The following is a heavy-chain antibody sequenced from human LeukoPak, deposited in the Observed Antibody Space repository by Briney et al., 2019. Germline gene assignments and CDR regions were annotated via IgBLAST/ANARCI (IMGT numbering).Heavy chain of an antibody. Sequence: GGSLRLSCVVSGFIFTDHYVDWVRQSPGKGLEWVGRVRNRANGYTTEFAASVKGRFIISRDDSKNSVFLQMNILEIEDTAVYYCTRSNSDGYSLFDYWGQGTLVTVSS. CDR2: VRNRANGYTT. CDR1: GFIFTDHY. J-gene: IGHJ4*02. CDR3: TRSNSDGYSLFDY. V-gene: IGHV3-72*01. D-gene: IGHD2-2*03.